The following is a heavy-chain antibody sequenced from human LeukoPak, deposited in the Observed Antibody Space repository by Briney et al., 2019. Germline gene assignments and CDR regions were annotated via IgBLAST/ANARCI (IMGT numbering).Heavy chain of an antibody. Sequence: GGSLRLSCAASGFTFSSYGMHWVRQAPGKGLEWVAFIRYDGSNKYYADSVKGRFTISRDNPKNTLYLQMNSLRAEDTAVYYCAKGQLTIPDAFDIWGQGTMVTVSS. CDR3: AKGQLTIPDAFDI. J-gene: IGHJ3*02. CDR1: GFTFSSYG. V-gene: IGHV3-30*02. D-gene: IGHD3-3*01. CDR2: IRYDGSNK.